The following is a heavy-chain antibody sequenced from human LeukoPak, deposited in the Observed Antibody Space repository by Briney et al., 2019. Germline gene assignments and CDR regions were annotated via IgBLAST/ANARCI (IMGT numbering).Heavy chain of an antibody. CDR1: GYTFTSYG. D-gene: IGHD3-3*01. CDR2: INPSGGST. CDR3: ARNARITIFGVVPPNYYYYMDV. Sequence: GASVKVSCKASGYTFTSYGISWVRQARGQGLEWMGVINPSGGSTSYAQKFQGRVTMTRDTSTSTVYMELSSLRSEDTAVYYCARNARITIFGVVPPNYYYYMDVWGKGTMVTVSS. V-gene: IGHV1-46*01. J-gene: IGHJ6*03.